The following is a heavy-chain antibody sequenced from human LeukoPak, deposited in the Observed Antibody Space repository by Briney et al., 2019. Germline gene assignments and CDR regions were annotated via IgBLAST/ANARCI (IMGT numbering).Heavy chain of an antibody. D-gene: IGHD5-12*01. CDR1: GYTFTGYY. J-gene: IGHJ4*02. CDR2: INPNSGGT. CDR3: ASNGYSGYAQYYFDY. Sequence: GASVKVSCKASGYTFTGYYIHWVRQAPGQGLEWMGWINPNSGGTNYAQKFQGRVTMTRDTSISTAYMELGRLRSDDTAVYYCASNGYSGYAQYYFDYWGQGTLVTVSS. V-gene: IGHV1-2*02.